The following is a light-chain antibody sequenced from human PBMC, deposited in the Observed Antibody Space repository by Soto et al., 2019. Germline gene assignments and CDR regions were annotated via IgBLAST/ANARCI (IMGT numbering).Light chain of an antibody. CDR1: SGSIASNY. Sequence: NFMLTQPHSGSESPGKTVTISCTRSSGSIASNYVQWYQQRPGSAPTTVIYEDNQRPSGVPDRFSGSIDSSSNSASLTISGLKTEDEADYYCQSYDSSNLHVVFGGGTKLTVL. CDR3: QSYDSSNLHVV. J-gene: IGLJ2*01. CDR2: EDN. V-gene: IGLV6-57*04.